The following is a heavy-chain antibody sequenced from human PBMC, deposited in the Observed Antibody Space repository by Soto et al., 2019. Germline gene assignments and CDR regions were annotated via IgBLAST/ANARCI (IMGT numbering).Heavy chain of an antibody. J-gene: IGHJ3*02. CDR2: TYYRSKWYN. CDR3: ARNAQPFYYDSSGYYYAPPRAFDI. V-gene: IGHV6-1*01. CDR1: GDSVSSNSAA. Sequence: SQTLSLTCAISGDSVSSNSAAWNWIRQSPSRGLEWLGRTYYRSKWYNDYAVSVKSRITINPDTSKNQFSLQLNSVTPEDTALYYCARNAQPFYYDSSGYYYAPPRAFDIWGQGKMVTVSS. D-gene: IGHD3-22*01.